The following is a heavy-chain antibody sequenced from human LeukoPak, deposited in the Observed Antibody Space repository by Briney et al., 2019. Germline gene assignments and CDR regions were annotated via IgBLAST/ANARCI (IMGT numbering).Heavy chain of an antibody. D-gene: IGHD3-3*01. V-gene: IGHV4-31*03. Sequence: SQTLSLTCTVSGGSISSGGYYWSWIRQHPGKGLEWIGYIYYSGSTYYNPSLKSRVTISVDTSKNQFSLKLSSVTAADTAVYYCARDGEWSLGRVGAFDIWGQGTMVTVSS. CDR1: GGSISSGGYY. J-gene: IGHJ3*02. CDR3: ARDGEWSLGRVGAFDI. CDR2: IYYSGST.